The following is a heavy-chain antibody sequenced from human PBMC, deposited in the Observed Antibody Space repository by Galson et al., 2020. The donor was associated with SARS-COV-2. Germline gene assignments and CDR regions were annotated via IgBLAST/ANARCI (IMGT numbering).Heavy chain of an antibody. D-gene: IGHD6-6*01. CDR3: AQSREYFTSSFPYYYKYCMDV. V-gene: IGHV4-31*03. CDR2: IYYSGST. Sequence: SETLSLTCTVSGGSVSSGGYYWSWIRQHPREGLEWIGYIYYSGSTSYNPSLKSRLTISLDTSKNQFSLTLSSVTSADTAIYYCAQSREYFTSSFPYYYKYCMDVWGKGTTVTVSS. J-gene: IGHJ6*03. CDR1: GGSVSSGGYY.